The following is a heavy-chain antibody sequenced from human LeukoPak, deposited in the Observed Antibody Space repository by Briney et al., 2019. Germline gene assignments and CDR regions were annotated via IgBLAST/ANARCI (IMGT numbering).Heavy chain of an antibody. CDR2: FSGSTGST. CDR3: ARGGMRGKISYTYYYMDV. Sequence: PGGSQRLSCAASGFSFSSYDMNWVRQAPGKGLEWVSGFSGSTGSTHYADSVKGRFTISRDNSRHTLSLQMNSLRGEDTAVYYCARGGMRGKISYTYYYMDVWGKGTTVTVSS. CDR1: GFSFSSYD. J-gene: IGHJ6*03. D-gene: IGHD2-2*02. V-gene: IGHV3-23*01.